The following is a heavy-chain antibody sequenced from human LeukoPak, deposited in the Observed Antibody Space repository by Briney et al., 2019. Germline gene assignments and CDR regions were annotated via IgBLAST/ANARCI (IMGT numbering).Heavy chain of an antibody. CDR1: GGSISSSNW. D-gene: IGHD5-12*01. CDR2: IYHSGST. V-gene: IGHV4-4*02. J-gene: IGHJ4*02. CDR3: ARLRLLSFGDYFDY. Sequence: SGTLSLTCAASGGSISSSNWWSWVRQPPGKGLEWIGEIYHSGSTNYNPCLKSRVTISVDKSKNQFSLKLSSVTAADTAVYYCARLRLLSFGDYFDYWGQGTLVTVSS.